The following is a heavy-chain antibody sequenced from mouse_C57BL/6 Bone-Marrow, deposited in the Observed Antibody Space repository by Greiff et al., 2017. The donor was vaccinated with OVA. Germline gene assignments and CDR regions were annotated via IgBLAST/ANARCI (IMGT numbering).Heavy chain of an antibody. D-gene: IGHD2-13*01. Sequence: EVQLVESGGDLVKPGGSLKLSCAASGFTFSSYGMSWVRQTPDKRLEWVATISSGGSYTYYPDSVKGRFTISRDNAKNTLYLQMSSLKSEDTAMYYCARHDCDWYFDVWGTGTTVTVSS. V-gene: IGHV5-6*01. J-gene: IGHJ1*03. CDR1: GFTFSSYG. CDR2: ISSGGSYT. CDR3: ARHDCDWYFDV.